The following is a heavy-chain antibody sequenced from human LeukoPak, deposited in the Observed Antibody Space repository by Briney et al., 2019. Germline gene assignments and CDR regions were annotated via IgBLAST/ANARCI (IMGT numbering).Heavy chain of an antibody. V-gene: IGHV4-31*03. CDR2: IYYSGST. Sequence: SETLSLTCTVSGGSISSGGYYWSWIRQHPGQGLEWIGYIYYSGSTYYNPSLKSRVTISVDTSKNQFSLKLSSVTAADTAVYYCARARGSDFDYWGQGTLVAVSS. CDR1: GGSISSGGYY. CDR3: ARARGSDFDY. J-gene: IGHJ4*02. D-gene: IGHD3-16*01.